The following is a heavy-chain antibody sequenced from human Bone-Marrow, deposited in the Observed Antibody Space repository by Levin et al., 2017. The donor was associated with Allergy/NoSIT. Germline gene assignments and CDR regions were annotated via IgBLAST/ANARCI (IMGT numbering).Heavy chain of an antibody. Sequence: SCASSGFSFSSYWMAWVRQAPGKGPEWVANIKPDGSDKHFVDSMKGRFTISRDNAKNALYLQMNSLRVEDTAVYYCARDGGYHRFEYWGQGALVTVSS. V-gene: IGHV3-7*04. J-gene: IGHJ4*02. CDR1: GFSFSSYW. CDR3: ARDGGYHRFEY. D-gene: IGHD1-26*01. CDR2: IKPDGSDK.